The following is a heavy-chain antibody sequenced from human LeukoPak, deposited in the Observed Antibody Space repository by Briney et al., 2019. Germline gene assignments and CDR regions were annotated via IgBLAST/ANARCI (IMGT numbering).Heavy chain of an antibody. CDR3: ARQSLVNYYYYYMDV. V-gene: IGHV1-2*06. J-gene: IGHJ6*03. Sequence: ASVKVSCKASGYTFTGYYMHWVRQAPGQGLEWMGRINPNSGGTNYEQKLQGRLTMTRDTSISTAYMELSRLRSDDTAVYYCARQSLVNYYYYYMDVWGKGTTVTVSS. D-gene: IGHD2-2*01. CDR2: INPNSGGT. CDR1: GYTFTGYY.